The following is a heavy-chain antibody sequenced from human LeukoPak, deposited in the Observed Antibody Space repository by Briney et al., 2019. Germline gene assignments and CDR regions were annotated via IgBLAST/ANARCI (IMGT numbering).Heavy chain of an antibody. CDR1: GGSISSSSYY. J-gene: IGHJ4*01. CDR2: IYYSGST. Sequence: PSETLSLTCTVSGGSISSSSYYWGWIRQPPGKGLEWIGYIYYSGSTNYNPSLKSRVTISVDTSKNQFSLKLSSVTAADTAVYYCARGSIAARPFDYWGQEPWSPSPQ. D-gene: IGHD6-6*01. CDR3: ARGSIAARPFDY. V-gene: IGHV4-61*05.